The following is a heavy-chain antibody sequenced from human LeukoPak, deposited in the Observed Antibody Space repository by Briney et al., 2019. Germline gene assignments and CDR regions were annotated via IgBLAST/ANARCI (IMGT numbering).Heavy chain of an antibody. CDR2: IYHSGST. CDR3: ARGYSYGLFDY. J-gene: IGHJ4*02. V-gene: IGHV4-38-2*02. CDR1: GYSISSGYY. Sequence: NPSETLSLTCTVSGYSISSGYYWGWIRQPPGKGLEWIGSIYHSGSTYYNPSLKSRVTISVDTSKNQFSLKLSSVTAADTAVYYCARGYSYGLFDYWGQGILVTVSS. D-gene: IGHD5-18*01.